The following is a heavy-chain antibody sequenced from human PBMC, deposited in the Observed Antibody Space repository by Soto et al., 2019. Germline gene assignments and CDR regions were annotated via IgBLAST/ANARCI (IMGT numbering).Heavy chain of an antibody. D-gene: IGHD3-16*01. CDR3: ARGVMAYYMDV. CDR1: GGSFSGYY. CDR2: INHSGST. V-gene: IGHV4-34*01. Sequence: SETLSLTCAVYGGSFSGYYWSWIRQPPGKGLEWIGDINHSGSTNYNPSLKSRVTISVDTSKNQFSLKLSSVTAADTAVYYCARGVMAYYMDVWGKGTTVTVS. J-gene: IGHJ6*03.